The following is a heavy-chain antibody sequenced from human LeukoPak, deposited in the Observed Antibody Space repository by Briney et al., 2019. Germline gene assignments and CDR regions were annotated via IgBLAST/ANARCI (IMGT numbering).Heavy chain of an antibody. CDR1: GYSFTSYE. CDR2: MNPNSGNT. V-gene: IGHV1-8*01. Sequence: ATVKVSCKASGYSFTSYEINWVRQATGQGLEWMGWMNPNSGNTGYAQKFQGRVTMTRNTSISTAYMELSSLRSEDTAVYYCARGEIGVFDPWGQGTLVTVSS. D-gene: IGHD2-8*01. CDR3: ARGEIGVFDP. J-gene: IGHJ5*02.